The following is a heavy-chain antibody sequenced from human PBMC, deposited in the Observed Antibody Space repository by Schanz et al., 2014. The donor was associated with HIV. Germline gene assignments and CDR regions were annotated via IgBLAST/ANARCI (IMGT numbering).Heavy chain of an antibody. CDR3: AKSRFQLHWFDS. Sequence: QVQLVQSGAEVKKPGSSVKVSCKASGGTFSIYAISWVRQAPGQGLEWMGGINAYNGNTHYAQKFQGRVTMTTDTSTSTAYMELTRLRYDDTAVYYCAKSRFQLHWFDSWGQGTLVTVSS. D-gene: IGHD2-2*01. V-gene: IGHV1-18*01. J-gene: IGHJ5*01. CDR2: INAYNGNT. CDR1: GGTFSIYA.